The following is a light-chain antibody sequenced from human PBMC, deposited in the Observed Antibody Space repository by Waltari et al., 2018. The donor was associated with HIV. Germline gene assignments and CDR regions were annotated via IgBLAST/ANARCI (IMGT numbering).Light chain of an antibody. CDR1: QNVSSD. CDR3: MQALHTPFT. CDR2: GAV. Sequence: EVVMTQSPATLSVSPGERVTLSCRTSQNVSSDLAWLQQRPGQAPRLLIYGAVTRASGVPDRFSGSGSGTDFTLTISRVGAEDVGVYYCMQALHTPFTFGPGTKVNI. V-gene: IGKV3-15*01. J-gene: IGKJ3*01.